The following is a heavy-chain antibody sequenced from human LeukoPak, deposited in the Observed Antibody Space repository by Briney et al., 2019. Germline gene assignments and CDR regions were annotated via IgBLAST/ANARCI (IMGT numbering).Heavy chain of an antibody. D-gene: IGHD3-10*01. CDR2: IKSKTDGGTT. CDR3: TTSIWFGELSLDY. J-gene: IGHJ4*02. V-gene: IGHV3-15*01. CDR1: GFTFSNAW. Sequence: GGSLRLSCAASGFTFSNAWMSWVRQAPGKGLEWVGRIKSKTDGGTTDYAAPVKGRFTISRDDSKNTLYLQMNSLKTEDTAVYYCTTSIWFGELSLDYWGQGTLVTVSS.